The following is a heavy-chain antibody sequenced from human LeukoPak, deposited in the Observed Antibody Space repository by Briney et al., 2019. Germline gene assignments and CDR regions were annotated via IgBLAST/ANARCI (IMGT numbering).Heavy chain of an antibody. CDR1: GGSISNYY. V-gene: IGHV4-59*01. CDR3: ARVRPPPLWGDYYYYYGMDV. CDR2: IYYSGST. Sequence: SETLSLTCTVSGGSISNYYWSWIRQPPGKGLEWIGYIYYSGSTNYNPSLKSRVTISVDTSKNQFSLKLSSVTAADTAVYYCARVRPPPLWGDYYYYYGMDVWGQGTTVTVSS. J-gene: IGHJ6*02. D-gene: IGHD2-21*01.